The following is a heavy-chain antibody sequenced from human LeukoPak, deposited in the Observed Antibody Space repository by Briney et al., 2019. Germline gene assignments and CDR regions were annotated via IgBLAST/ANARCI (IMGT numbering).Heavy chain of an antibody. CDR1: GFTFSSYA. Sequence: PGGSLRLSCAASGFTFSSYAMSWVRQAPGKGLEWVSAISGSGGSTYYADSVKGRFTISRDNSKNTLYLQMNSLRAEDTAVYYCAKAPLYCSSTSCPFDYWGQGTLVTVSS. D-gene: IGHD2-2*01. CDR3: AKAPLYCSSTSCPFDY. J-gene: IGHJ4*02. V-gene: IGHV3-23*01. CDR2: ISGSGGST.